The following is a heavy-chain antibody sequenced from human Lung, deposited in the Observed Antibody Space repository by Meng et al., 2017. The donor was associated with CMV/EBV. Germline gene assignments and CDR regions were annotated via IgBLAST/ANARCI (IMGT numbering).Heavy chain of an antibody. Sequence: MHWVRQAPGQGLEWMGWINPKSGDTNYPQKFQGRVTMTTDTAISTAYMELSRLRSDDTAVYYCARSNRDADIEEVPTAVPSDWFDPWGQGTLVTVSS. CDR3: ARSNRDADIEEVPTAVPSDWFDP. J-gene: IGHJ5*02. V-gene: IGHV1-2*02. D-gene: IGHD2-2*01. CDR2: INPKSGDT.